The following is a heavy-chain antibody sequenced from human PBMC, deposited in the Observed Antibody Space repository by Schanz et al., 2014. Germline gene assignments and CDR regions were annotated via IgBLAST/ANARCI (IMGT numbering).Heavy chain of an antibody. CDR2: ISGSGGST. CDR1: GFTLNNAW. V-gene: IGHV3-23*01. J-gene: IGHJ3*02. CDR3: AKGRFGELSAFDI. D-gene: IGHD3-10*01. Sequence: EVQLLESGGGLVQPGGSLRLSCAASGFTLNNAWMSWVRQAPGKGLEWVSAISGSGGSTYYADSVKGRCTISRDNSKNTLYLQMNSLRAEDTAVYYCAKGRFGELSAFDIWGQGTMVTVSS.